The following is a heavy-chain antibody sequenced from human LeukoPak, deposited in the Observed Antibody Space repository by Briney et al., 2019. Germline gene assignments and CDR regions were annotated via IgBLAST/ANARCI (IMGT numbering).Heavy chain of an antibody. Sequence: GGSLRLSCAASGFTLSSNYMSWVRQAPGKGLEWVSVIYSGGSTYYADSVKGRFTISRDNSNNTLYLQMNSLRPEDTAVYYCARGPDYDILADYFDYWGQGTLVTVSS. CDR1: GFTLSSNY. V-gene: IGHV3-53*05. J-gene: IGHJ4*02. D-gene: IGHD3-9*01. CDR2: IYSGGST. CDR3: ARGPDYDILADYFDY.